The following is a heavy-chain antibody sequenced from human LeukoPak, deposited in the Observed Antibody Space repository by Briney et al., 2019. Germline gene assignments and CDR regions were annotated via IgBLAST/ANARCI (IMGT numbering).Heavy chain of an antibody. J-gene: IGHJ4*02. CDR2: IVGRAETT. D-gene: IGHD6-19*01. CDR1: GFTFSSNA. CDR3: AKVHSSGWVFDY. Sequence: GESLRLSCAASGFTFSSNAMSWVRQAPGKGLEWVSGIVGRAETTYSADSVKGRFSVSRDNSENTLYLQMSSLRVEDTAIYYCAKVHSSGWVFDYWGQGTLVTVSS. V-gene: IGHV3-23*01.